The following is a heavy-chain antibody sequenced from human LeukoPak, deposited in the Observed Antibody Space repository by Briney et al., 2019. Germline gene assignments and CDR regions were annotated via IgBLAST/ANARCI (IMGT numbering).Heavy chain of an antibody. Sequence: GGSLRLSCAASGFTVSSNYMSWVRQAPGKGLEWVSVTYTGGSTNYADSVKDRFSISRDNSKNTLYLQMNSLRAEDTAVYYCARVDVVTVGKNAFDIWGQGTMVTVSS. V-gene: IGHV3-53*01. J-gene: IGHJ3*02. CDR3: ARVDVVTVGKNAFDI. CDR2: TYTGGST. D-gene: IGHD4-23*01. CDR1: GFTVSSNY.